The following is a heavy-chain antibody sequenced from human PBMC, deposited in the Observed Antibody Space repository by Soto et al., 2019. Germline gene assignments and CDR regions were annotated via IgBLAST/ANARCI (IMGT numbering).Heavy chain of an antibody. V-gene: IGHV3-23*01. CDR1: GFTFSSYA. CDR2: ISGGGGST. J-gene: IGHJ4*02. CDR3: AEDTLHYGDYEFDY. D-gene: IGHD4-17*01. Sequence: GGSLRLSCAASGFTFSSYAMSWVRQAPGKGLEWVSAISGGGGSTYYAHSVKGRFTISRYNSKNTLYLKMNSLRAEDTAVYYCAEDTLHYGDYEFDYWGQGTLVTVSS.